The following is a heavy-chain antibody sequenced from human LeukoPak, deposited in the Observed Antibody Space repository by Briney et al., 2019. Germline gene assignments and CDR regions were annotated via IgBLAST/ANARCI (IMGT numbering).Heavy chain of an antibody. J-gene: IGHJ4*02. D-gene: IGHD2-15*01. CDR2: IYSGGST. Sequence: GGSLRLSCAASGFTVSSNYMSWVRQAPGKGLEWVSVIYSGGSTYYADSVKGRFTISRDNSKNTLYLQMNSLRAEDTAVYYCARGRAVAATFFDYWGQGTLVTVS. CDR1: GFTVSSNY. CDR3: ARGRAVAATFFDY. V-gene: IGHV3-53*01.